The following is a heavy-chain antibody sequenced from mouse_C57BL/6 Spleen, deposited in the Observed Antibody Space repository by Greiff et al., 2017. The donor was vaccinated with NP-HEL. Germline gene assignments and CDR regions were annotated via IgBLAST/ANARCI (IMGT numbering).Heavy chain of an antibody. CDR3: ARGLTGRGAWFAY. Sequence: EVQLQESGPELVKPGASVKISCKASGYSFTDYNMNWVKQSNGKSLEWIGVINPNYGTTSYNQKFKGKATLTVDQSSSTAYMQLNSLTSEDSAVFYCARGLTGRGAWFAYWGQGTLVTVSA. J-gene: IGHJ3*01. CDR1: GYSFTDYN. D-gene: IGHD4-1*01. V-gene: IGHV1-39*01. CDR2: INPNYGTT.